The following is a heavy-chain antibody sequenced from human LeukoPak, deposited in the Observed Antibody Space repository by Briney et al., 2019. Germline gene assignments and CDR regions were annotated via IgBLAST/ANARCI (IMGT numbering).Heavy chain of an antibody. V-gene: IGHV1-2*04. D-gene: IGHD5-12*01. Sequence: SVKVSCKASGYTFTGYYMHWVRQAPGQGLEWMGWINPNSGGTNYAQKFQGWVTMTRDASISTAYMELSRLRSDDTAVYYCARAIVLATLDAFDIWGQGTMVTVSS. CDR2: INPNSGGT. J-gene: IGHJ3*02. CDR1: GYTFTGYY. CDR3: ARAIVLATLDAFDI.